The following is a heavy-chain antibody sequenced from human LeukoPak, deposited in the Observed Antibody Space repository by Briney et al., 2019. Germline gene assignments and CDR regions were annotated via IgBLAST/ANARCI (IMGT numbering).Heavy chain of an antibody. Sequence: PGGSLRLSCAASGFTFSGHWMTWVRQAPGNGLEWVANFKEDGSKKNYVDSVKGRFTISRDNAKNSLYLQMTSLRAEDTAMYYCATPLDYRDSSGFHQGGDWGQGTLVTVSS. CDR2: FKEDGSKK. V-gene: IGHV3-7*03. CDR3: ATPLDYRDSSGFHQGGD. CDR1: GFTFSGHW. J-gene: IGHJ4*02. D-gene: IGHD3-22*01.